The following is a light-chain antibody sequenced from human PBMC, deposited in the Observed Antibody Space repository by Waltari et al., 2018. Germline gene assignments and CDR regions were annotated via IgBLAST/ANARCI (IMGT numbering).Light chain of an antibody. CDR1: QGISSA. V-gene: IGKV1-13*02. CDR2: DAS. CDR3: QQFNSYTVT. Sequence: AIQLTQSPSSLSASVGARVTITCRASQGISSALAWYQQKPGKAPKLLIYDASSLESGVPSRFSGSGSGTDFTLTISSLQPEDFATYYCQQFNSYTVTFGQGTRLEIK. J-gene: IGKJ5*01.